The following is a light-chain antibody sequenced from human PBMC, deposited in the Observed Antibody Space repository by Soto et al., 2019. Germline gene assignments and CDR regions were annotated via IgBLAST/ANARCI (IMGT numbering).Light chain of an antibody. Sequence: QSVLTQPPSVSAAPGQRVTISCSGTTPNIGSNSVSWYLQVPGTVPKLLIYDTNKRPSGIPGRISGSKSGSSATLDITGLQTGDEADYYCATWDSSLKIGVFGGGTKLTVL. CDR1: TPNIGSNS. J-gene: IGLJ3*02. V-gene: IGLV1-51*01. CDR2: DTN. CDR3: ATWDSSLKIGV.